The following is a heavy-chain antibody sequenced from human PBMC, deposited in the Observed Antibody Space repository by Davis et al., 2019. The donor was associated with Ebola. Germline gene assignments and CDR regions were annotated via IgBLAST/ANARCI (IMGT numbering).Heavy chain of an antibody. CDR2: TRDNGRTK. J-gene: IGHJ2*01. Sequence: GESLKISCAASGITFSSYCMHLLRQAPGKGLEWVAVTRDNGRTKYYADSAKGRFTPSRDNIMNTVDLQMNSLGPEGTAVYYCAKEGGWGNWYFGLWRRGTLVTVSS. CDR3: AKEGGWGNWYFGL. V-gene: IGHV3-30*02. CDR1: GITFSSYC. D-gene: IGHD1-26*01.